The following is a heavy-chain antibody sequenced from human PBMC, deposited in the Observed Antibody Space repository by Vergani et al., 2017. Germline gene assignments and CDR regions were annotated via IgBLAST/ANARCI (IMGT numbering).Heavy chain of an antibody. V-gene: IGHV1-2*06. Sequence: QVQLVQSGAEVKKPGASVKVSCKAFGYTFTGYYMHWVRQAPGQGLEWMGRINPNSGGTDYAQKFQGRVTMTRYTSISTAYMELTRLKSDDTAIYYCARRENDYWGQGTLVTVSS. CDR1: GYTFTGYY. J-gene: IGHJ4*02. CDR3: ARRENDY. CDR2: INPNSGGT.